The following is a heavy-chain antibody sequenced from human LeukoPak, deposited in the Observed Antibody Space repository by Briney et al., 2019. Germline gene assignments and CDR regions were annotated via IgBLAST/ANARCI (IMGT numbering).Heavy chain of an antibody. Sequence: GASVKVSCKASGYTFTGYYMHWVRQAPGQGLEWMGWINPNSGGTNYAQKFQGRVTMTRDTSISTAYMELSRLRSDDTAVYYCARGPIVVVVAATFDYWGQGTLVTVSS. CDR2: INPNSGGT. CDR1: GYTFTGYY. CDR3: ARGPIVVVVAATFDY. J-gene: IGHJ4*02. D-gene: IGHD2-15*01. V-gene: IGHV1-2*02.